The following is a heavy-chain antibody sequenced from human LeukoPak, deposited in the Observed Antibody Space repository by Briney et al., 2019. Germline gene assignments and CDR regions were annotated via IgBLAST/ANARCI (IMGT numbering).Heavy chain of an antibody. CDR1: GYIFTNYW. D-gene: IGHD3-3*01. V-gene: IGHV5-51*01. Sequence: GESLKISCKGSGYIFTNYWIARVRQMPGKGLEWMGINQPGDSDTRYSPSFRGQVIISADKSISTAYLQWSSLKASDSAMYYCARHLTIFGVVRAFDIWGLGTMVTVSS. J-gene: IGHJ3*02. CDR2: NQPGDSDT. CDR3: ARHLTIFGVVRAFDI.